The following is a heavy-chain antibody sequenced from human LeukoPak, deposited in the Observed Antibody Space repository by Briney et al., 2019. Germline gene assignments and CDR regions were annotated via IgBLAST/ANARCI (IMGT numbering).Heavy chain of an antibody. Sequence: PSETLSLTCAVYGGSFSGYYWSWIRQPPGKGLEWIGEINHSGSTNYNPSLKSRVTISVDTSKNQFSLKLSSVTAADTAVYYCARGLEQWLVKYYYYMDVWGKGTTVTVSS. CDR2: INHSGST. J-gene: IGHJ6*03. V-gene: IGHV4-34*01. CDR1: GGSFSGYY. D-gene: IGHD6-19*01. CDR3: ARGLEQWLVKYYYYMDV.